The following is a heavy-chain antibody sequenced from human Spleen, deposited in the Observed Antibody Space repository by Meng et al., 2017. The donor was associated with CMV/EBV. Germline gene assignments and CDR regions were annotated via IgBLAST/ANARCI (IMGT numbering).Heavy chain of an antibody. V-gene: IGHV4-4*02. CDR3: ASLRVNVIGGVADY. D-gene: IGHD3-16*01. Sequence: SGASINTPNGWSWVRQTPAKGLEWIGEISYNGRTKYNPSLNSRVTISADRSKNLFSLTLSDVPAADTAMYYCASLRVNVIGGVADYWGQGILVTVSS. J-gene: IGHJ4*02. CDR1: GASINTPNG. CDR2: ISYNGRT.